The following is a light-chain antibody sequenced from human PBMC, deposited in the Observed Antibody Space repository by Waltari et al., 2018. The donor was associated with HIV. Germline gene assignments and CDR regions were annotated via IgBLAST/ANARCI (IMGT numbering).Light chain of an antibody. CDR1: SSNIGAGYH. CDR3: QSYDSSLSGVV. V-gene: IGLV1-40*01. CDR2: ANI. J-gene: IGLJ2*01. Sequence: QSLLTQPPSASGAPGQEVTISCTGSSSNIGAGYHVHWYQQVPGTAPKLLISANINRPSGVPDRFSGSKSGTSASLAITGLQAEDEADYYCQSYDSSLSGVVFGGGTKLTVL.